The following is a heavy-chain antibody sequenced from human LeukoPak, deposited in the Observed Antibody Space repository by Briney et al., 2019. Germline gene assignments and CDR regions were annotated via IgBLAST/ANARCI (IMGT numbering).Heavy chain of an antibody. D-gene: IGHD3-10*01. CDR1: GFTFSSYA. CDR2: ISGSGGST. Sequence: GGSLRLSCAASGFTFSSYAMSWVRQAPGKGLEWVSAISGSGGSTYYADSVKGRFTISRDNSKNTLYLQMNSLRAEDTAVYYCAKGMGYGSGSYYGYWGQGTLVTVSS. V-gene: IGHV3-23*01. CDR3: AKGMGYGSGSYYGY. J-gene: IGHJ4*02.